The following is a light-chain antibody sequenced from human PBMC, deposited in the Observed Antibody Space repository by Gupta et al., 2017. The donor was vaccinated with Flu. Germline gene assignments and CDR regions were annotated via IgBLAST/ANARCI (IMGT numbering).Light chain of an antibody. CDR3: GSYTTRNTGV. J-gene: IGLJ1*01. V-gene: IGLV2-14*01. CDR1: SNDVGAYNS. Sequence: QSALPQPASVSGSPGQSLTISCTGTSNDVGAYNSVSWYQQHPGKAPKLIIYDVTDRPSGVSNRFSGSKSGNTASLTISGLQADDEADYYCGSYTTRNTGVFGTGTKVTVL. CDR2: DVT.